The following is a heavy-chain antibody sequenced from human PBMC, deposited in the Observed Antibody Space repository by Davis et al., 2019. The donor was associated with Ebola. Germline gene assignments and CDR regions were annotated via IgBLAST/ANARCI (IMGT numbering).Heavy chain of an antibody. D-gene: IGHD5-18*01. CDR2: INHSGST. V-gene: IGHV4-38-2*02. CDR1: GYSISSGYY. CDR3: ARGPITARIDY. J-gene: IGHJ4*02. Sequence: PSETLSLTCTVSGYSISSGYYWGWIRQPPGKGLEWIGEINHSGSTNYNPSLKSRVTISVDTSKNQFSLKLSSVTAADTAVYYCARGPITARIDYWGQGTLVTVSS.